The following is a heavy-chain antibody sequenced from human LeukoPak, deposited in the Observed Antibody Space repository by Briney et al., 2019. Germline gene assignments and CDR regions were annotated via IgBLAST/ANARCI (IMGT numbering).Heavy chain of an antibody. V-gene: IGHV3-48*02. CDR2: ISSSSSTI. CDR3: ARDRQRYSSGWYLY. Sequence: QAGGSLRLSCAASGFTFSSYSMNWVRRSPGKGLEWVSYISSSSSTIYYADSVKGRFTISRDNAKNSLYLQMNSLRDEDTAVYYCARDRQRYSSGWYLYWGQGTLVTVSS. D-gene: IGHD6-19*01. CDR1: GFTFSSYS. J-gene: IGHJ4*02.